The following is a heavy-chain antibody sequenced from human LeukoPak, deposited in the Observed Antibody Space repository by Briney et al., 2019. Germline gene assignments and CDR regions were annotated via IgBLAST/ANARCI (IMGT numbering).Heavy chain of an antibody. V-gene: IGHV3-23*01. J-gene: IGHJ5*02. CDR2: ISGSGGST. D-gene: IGHD6-6*01. CDR1: GFTFSSYA. CDR3: AKASSSSMVGWFDP. Sequence: GESLRLSCAASGFTFSSYAMSWVRQATGKGLEWVSAISGSGGSTYYADSVKGRFTISRDNSKNTLYLQMNSLRAEDTAVYYCAKASSSSMVGWFDPWGQGTLVTVSS.